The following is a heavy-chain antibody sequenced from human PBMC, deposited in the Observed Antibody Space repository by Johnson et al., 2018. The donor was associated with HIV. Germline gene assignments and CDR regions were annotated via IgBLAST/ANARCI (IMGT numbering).Heavy chain of an antibody. CDR1: GFIFSDYY. Sequence: QVQLVESGGGLVKPGGSLRLSCAASGFIFSDYYMTWIRQAPGKGLESISYISSSGRTIYYADSVKGRFTMSRDNAKKSLYLQMNSLRAEDTAVYYCAKDLFTEREDDVFDVWGQGTMVTVSS. D-gene: IGHD1-26*01. CDR3: AKDLFTEREDDVFDV. V-gene: IGHV3-11*04. CDR2: ISSSGRTI. J-gene: IGHJ3*01.